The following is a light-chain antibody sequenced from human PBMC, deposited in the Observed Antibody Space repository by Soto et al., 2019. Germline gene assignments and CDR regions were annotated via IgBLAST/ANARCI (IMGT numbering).Light chain of an antibody. J-gene: IGKJ5*01. Sequence: EIVLKQSPGTPSLSTGERATLSCRASQSFSSSFLAWYQRKPGQAPRLLIYGASSRTTGIPDRFSGSGSGTDFTLTISRLEPEDFAVYYCHQYGSSPYTFGQGTRLEVK. V-gene: IGKV3-20*01. CDR3: HQYGSSPYT. CDR1: QSFSSSF. CDR2: GAS.